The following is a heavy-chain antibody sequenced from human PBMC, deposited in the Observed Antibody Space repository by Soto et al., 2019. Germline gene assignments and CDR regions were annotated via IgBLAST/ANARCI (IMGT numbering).Heavy chain of an antibody. CDR2: IYWDDDK. CDR1: GFSLTTSGVG. D-gene: IGHD3-3*01. CDR3: AHRVLRTVFGLVTTTAIYFDF. J-gene: IGHJ4*02. Sequence: KESGPTVVKPTETLTLTCPFSGFSLTTSGVGVGWVRQSPGKAPERLALIYWDDDKRYSTSLKSRLTITKDTSKNQVVLTMANVDPADAATYYCAHRVLRTVFGLVTTTAIYFDFWGQGTPVVVSS. V-gene: IGHV2-5*02.